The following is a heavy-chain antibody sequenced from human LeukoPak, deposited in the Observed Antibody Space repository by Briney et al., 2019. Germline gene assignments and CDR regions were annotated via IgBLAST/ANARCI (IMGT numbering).Heavy chain of an antibody. V-gene: IGHV4-34*01. J-gene: IGHJ5*02. CDR2: INHSGST. CDR1: GGSFSGYD. CDR3: ARVRGSGSYYLNWFDP. D-gene: IGHD3-10*01. Sequence: SETLSLTCAVYGGSFSGYDWSWIRQPPGKGLEWIGEINHSGSTNYNPSLKSRVTISVDTSKNQFSLKLSSVTAADTAVYYCARVRGSGSYYLNWFDPWGQGTLVTVSS.